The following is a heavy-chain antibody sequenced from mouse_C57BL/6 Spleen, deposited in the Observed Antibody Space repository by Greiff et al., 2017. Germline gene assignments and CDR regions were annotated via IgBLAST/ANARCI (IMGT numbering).Heavy chain of an antibody. J-gene: IGHJ4*01. Sequence: EVQLQQSGPELVKPGASVKISCKASGYTFTDYYMNWVKQSHGKSLEWIGDINPNNGGTSYNQKFKGKATLTVDKSSSTAYMELRSLTSEDSAVYYGARSDYSNYVDYAMDYWGQGTSVTVSS. V-gene: IGHV1-26*01. CDR3: ARSDYSNYVDYAMDY. D-gene: IGHD2-5*01. CDR1: GYTFTDYY. CDR2: INPNNGGT.